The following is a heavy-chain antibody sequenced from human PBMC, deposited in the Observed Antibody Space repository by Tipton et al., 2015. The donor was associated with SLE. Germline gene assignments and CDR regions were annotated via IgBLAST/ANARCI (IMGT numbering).Heavy chain of an antibody. D-gene: IGHD6-13*01. CDR1: GGSISSGDYY. J-gene: IGHJ4*02. CDR2: IYTSGNT. V-gene: IGHV4-61*08. Sequence: TLSLTCTVSGGSISSGDYYWSWIRQPPGKGLEWIGYIYTSGNTNYNPSLKSRVTISVDTSKNQFSLKLSSVTAADTAVYYCARDISSSWYSFDYWGQGTQVTVSS. CDR3: ARDISSSWYSFDY.